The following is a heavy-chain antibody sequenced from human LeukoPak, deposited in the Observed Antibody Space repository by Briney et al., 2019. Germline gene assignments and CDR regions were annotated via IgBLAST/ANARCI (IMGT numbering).Heavy chain of an antibody. CDR2: IWSDGSHK. D-gene: IGHD6-13*01. V-gene: IGHV3-33*01. Sequence: GGSLRLSCAASGFTFSSYGMHWIRQAPGKGLEWVAVIWSDGSHKYYADSMKGRFTISRDNSENMLYLQMNSLRVEDTAVYYCASAAGAFDMWGQGTLVTVSS. CDR3: ASAAGAFDM. CDR1: GFTFSSYG. J-gene: IGHJ3*02.